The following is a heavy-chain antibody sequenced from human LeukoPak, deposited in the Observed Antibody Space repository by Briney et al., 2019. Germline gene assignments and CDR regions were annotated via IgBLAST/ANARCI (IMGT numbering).Heavy chain of an antibody. D-gene: IGHD4-17*01. Sequence: GASVKVSCKASGYTFYYYGISWVRQAPGQGLEWMGWVSAYNGNTNYAQKLQGRVTMTTDTSTSTAYMELRSLRSDDTAVYYCAKDRHGDYVGDAFDIWGQGTMVTVFS. CDR2: VSAYNGNT. CDR3: AKDRHGDYVGDAFDI. CDR1: GYTFYYYG. J-gene: IGHJ3*02. V-gene: IGHV1-18*01.